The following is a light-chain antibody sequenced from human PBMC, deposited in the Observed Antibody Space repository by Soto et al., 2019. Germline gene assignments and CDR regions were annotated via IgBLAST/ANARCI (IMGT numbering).Light chain of an antibody. V-gene: IGKV3-15*01. CDR2: GAS. CDR3: QQYNDRPPYS. Sequence: EIVMTQSPATLSVSPGERATLSCRASQSVSINLAWYQQKPGQAPRLLMYGASTRATGIPARFSCSGSGTEFTLTISSLQSEDFAVYYCQQYNDRPPYSFCQGTKLEIK. J-gene: IGKJ2*01. CDR1: QSVSIN.